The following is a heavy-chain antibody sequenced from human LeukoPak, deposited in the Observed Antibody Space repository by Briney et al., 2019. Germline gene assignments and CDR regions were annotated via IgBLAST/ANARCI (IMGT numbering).Heavy chain of an antibody. CDR2: ISTSSFYI. CDR3: ARVRCSGGSCPYYYYYYYMDV. V-gene: IGHV3-21*04. Sequence: PGGSLRLSCAASGFTFSSYTMSWVRQTPGEGLEWVSSISTSSFYIYTADSVKGRFTIFRDNAKNLLYLQMNSLRAEDTAVYYCARVRCSGGSCPYYYYYYYMDVWGKGTTVTVSS. J-gene: IGHJ6*03. D-gene: IGHD2-15*01. CDR1: GFTFSSYT.